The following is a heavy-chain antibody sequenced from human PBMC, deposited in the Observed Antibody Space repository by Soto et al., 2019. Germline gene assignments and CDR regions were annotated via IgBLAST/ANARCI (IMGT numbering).Heavy chain of an antibody. D-gene: IGHD2-21*01. Sequence: QVQLAESGGGLVQPGRSLRLSCATSGFVSNNYDIHWVRQSPGKGLAWLACISYDGSNKYYEDSVKGRFTITRDNSKNTLSLQISSLRAEDTAVYYCSRGIKGGLDAWGPGTLVTVSS. J-gene: IGHJ5*02. CDR2: ISYDGSNK. CDR3: SRGIKGGLDA. V-gene: IGHV3-30*03. CDR1: GFVSNNYD.